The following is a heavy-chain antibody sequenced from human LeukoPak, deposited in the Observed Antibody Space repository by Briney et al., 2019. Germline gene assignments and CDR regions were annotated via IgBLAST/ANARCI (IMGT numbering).Heavy chain of an antibody. CDR1: GGSISSYY. CDR3: ARHSRIAAAGRNWFDP. V-gene: IGHV4-59*01. D-gene: IGHD6-13*01. J-gene: IGHJ5*02. Sequence: PSETLSLTCTVSGGSISSYYWSWIRQPPGKGLEWIGYIYYSGSTNYNPSLKSRVTISVDTSKNQFSLKLSSVTAADTAVYYCARHSRIAAAGRNWFDPWGQGTLVTVSS. CDR2: IYYSGST.